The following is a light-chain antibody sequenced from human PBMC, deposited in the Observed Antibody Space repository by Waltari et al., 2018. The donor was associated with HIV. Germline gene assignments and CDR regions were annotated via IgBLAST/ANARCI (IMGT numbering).Light chain of an antibody. CDR2: QDS. J-gene: IGLJ1*01. V-gene: IGLV3-1*01. CDR1: SLGNRF. CDR3: QAWDTSAYV. Sequence: SYDLTQPPSVSVSPGQTASITCSGDSLGNRFVSWYQQRPGQSPMFVIYQDSKRPSGIPERFSGSNSGHTATLTISETQALDEAAYYCQAWDTSAYVFGTGTEVTVL.